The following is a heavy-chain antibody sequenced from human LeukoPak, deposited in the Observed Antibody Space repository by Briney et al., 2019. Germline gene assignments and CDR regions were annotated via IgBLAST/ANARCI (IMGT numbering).Heavy chain of an antibody. D-gene: IGHD6-13*01. CDR3: GGAAAGQFDY. J-gene: IGHJ4*02. CDR1: GGSISSYY. CDR2: IYYSGST. V-gene: IGHV4-59*12. Sequence: SETLSLTCTVSGGSISSYYWSWIRQPPGKGLEWIGYIYYSGSTNYNPSLKSRVTISVDTSKNQFSLKLSSVTAADTAVYYCGGAAAGQFDYWGQGTLVTVSS.